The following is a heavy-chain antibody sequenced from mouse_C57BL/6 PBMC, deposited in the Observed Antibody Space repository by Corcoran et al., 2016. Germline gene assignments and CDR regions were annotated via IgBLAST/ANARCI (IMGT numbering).Heavy chain of an antibody. Sequence: EVQLQQSGPELVKPGASVKISCKASGYTFTDYYMNWVKQSHGKSLEWIGDINPNNGGTSYNQKFKGKATLTVDKSSSTAYMELRSLTSEDSAVYYCARGFYYGSSGDWYFDVWGTGTTVTVSS. V-gene: IGHV1-26*01. CDR2: INPNNGGT. J-gene: IGHJ1*03. CDR1: GYTFTDYY. D-gene: IGHD1-1*01. CDR3: ARGFYYGSSGDWYFDV.